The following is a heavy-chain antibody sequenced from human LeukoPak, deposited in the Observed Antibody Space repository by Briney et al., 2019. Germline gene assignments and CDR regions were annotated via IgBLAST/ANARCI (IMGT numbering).Heavy chain of an antibody. CDR2: ISGSGGST. Sequence: GGSLRLSCAASGFTFSSYAMSWVRQAPGKGLEWVSAISGSGGSTYYADSVKGRFTISRDNSKNTPYLQMNSLRAEDTAVYYCAKDRQQWLVRCWFDPWGQGTLVTVSS. CDR3: AKDRQQWLVRCWFDP. D-gene: IGHD6-19*01. V-gene: IGHV3-23*01. J-gene: IGHJ5*02. CDR1: GFTFSSYA.